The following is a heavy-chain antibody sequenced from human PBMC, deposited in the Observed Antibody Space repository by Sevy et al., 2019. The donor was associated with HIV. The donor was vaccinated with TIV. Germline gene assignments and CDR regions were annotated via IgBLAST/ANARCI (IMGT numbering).Heavy chain of an antibody. J-gene: IGHJ6*02. Sequence: GGSLRLSCIGSGFSFSYYAIHWVRQSPGKGLDWVALISHDGINEYYADSVKGRFTISRDNSKNTVYLEMNSLRNEDTAIYFCANAYSGSYSHSYLCALDVWGQGTTVTVSS. V-gene: IGHV3-30*18. CDR1: GFSFSYYA. CDR3: ANAYSGSYSHSYLCALDV. D-gene: IGHD1-26*01. CDR2: ISHDGINE.